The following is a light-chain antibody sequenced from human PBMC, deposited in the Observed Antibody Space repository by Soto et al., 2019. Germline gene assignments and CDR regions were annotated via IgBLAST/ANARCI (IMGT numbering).Light chain of an antibody. CDR3: QQSNNWPYT. CDR2: GSS. CDR1: QSVRDN. J-gene: IGKJ2*01. V-gene: IGKV3-15*01. Sequence: EIVMTHSPATLSVSPGERATLSCRASQSVRDNLAWYQQKPGQAPRLLIYGSSTRATGIPARFSGSGSWTEFTLTINSLQSEAFALYFCQQSNNWPYTFGQGTKLEIK.